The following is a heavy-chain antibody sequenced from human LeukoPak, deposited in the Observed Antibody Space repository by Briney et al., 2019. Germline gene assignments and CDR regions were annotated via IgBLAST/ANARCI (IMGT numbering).Heavy chain of an antibody. J-gene: IGHJ4*02. CDR1: GFTFSCYS. Sequence: PGGVLRLSCAASGFTFSCYSMDWGRQGPGEGLEWVSAISNNGGYTYYADSVQGRFTISRDNSKSTLCLQMNSLRAEDTAVYYCAKQLGYCSDGSCYFPYWGQGTLVTVSS. CDR3: AKQLGYCSDGSCYFPY. D-gene: IGHD2-15*01. V-gene: IGHV3-23*01. CDR2: ISNNGGYT.